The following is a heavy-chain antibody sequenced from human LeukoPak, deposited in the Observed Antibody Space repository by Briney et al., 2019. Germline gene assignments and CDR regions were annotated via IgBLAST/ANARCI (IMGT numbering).Heavy chain of an antibody. D-gene: IGHD3-16*01. Sequence: PSQTLSLTCAVSGGSISSGGYSWSWIRQPPGKGLEWIGYIYHSGSTYYNPSLKSRVTISVDRSKNQFSLKLSSVTAADTAVYYCARGRRGGGPVGGHAFDIWGQGTMVTVSS. CDR1: GGSISSGGYS. J-gene: IGHJ3*02. CDR3: ARGRRGGGPVGGHAFDI. CDR2: IYHSGST. V-gene: IGHV4-30-2*01.